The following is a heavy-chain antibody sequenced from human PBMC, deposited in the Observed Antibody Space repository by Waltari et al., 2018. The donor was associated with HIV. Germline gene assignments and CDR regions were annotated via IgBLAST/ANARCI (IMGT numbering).Heavy chain of an antibody. V-gene: IGHV1-69*01. Sequence: QVQLVQSGAEVKKTGSSVKVSCKASGGTFSSYAISWVRQAPGQGLEWMGGIIPIFGTANYAQKVQGRVTITADESTSTAYMELSSLRSEDTAVYYCATGYCSGGSCHFDYWGQGTLVTVSS. D-gene: IGHD2-15*01. CDR1: GGTFSSYA. CDR2: IIPIFGTA. J-gene: IGHJ4*02. CDR3: ATGYCSGGSCHFDY.